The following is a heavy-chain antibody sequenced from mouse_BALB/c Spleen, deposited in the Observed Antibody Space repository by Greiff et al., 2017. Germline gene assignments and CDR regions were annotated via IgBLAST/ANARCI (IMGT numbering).Heavy chain of an antibody. Sequence: EVQRVESGGGLVKPGGSLKLSCAASGFTFSSYTMSWVRQTPEKRLEWVATISSGGSYTYYPDSVKGRFTISRDNAKNTLYLQMSSLKSEDTAMYDCTRDGDGYYPYFDYWGQGTTLTVSS. V-gene: IGHV5-6-4*01. CDR1: GFTFSSYT. CDR3: TRDGDGYYPYFDY. J-gene: IGHJ2*01. CDR2: ISSGGSYT. D-gene: IGHD2-3*01.